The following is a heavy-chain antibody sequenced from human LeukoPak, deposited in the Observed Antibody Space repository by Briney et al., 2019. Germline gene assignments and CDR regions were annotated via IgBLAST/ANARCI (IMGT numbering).Heavy chain of an antibody. J-gene: IGHJ4*02. CDR2: ISWNSGSI. D-gene: IGHD3-10*01. Sequence: GRSLRLYCAASGFTFDNYAMHWVRQAPGKGLEWVSGISWNSGSIGYADSVKGRFTISRDNAKNSLYLQMNSLRAEDTALYYCAKDISYYGSGSYLDYWGQGTLVTVSS. CDR3: AKDISYYGSGSYLDY. CDR1: GFTFDNYA. V-gene: IGHV3-9*01.